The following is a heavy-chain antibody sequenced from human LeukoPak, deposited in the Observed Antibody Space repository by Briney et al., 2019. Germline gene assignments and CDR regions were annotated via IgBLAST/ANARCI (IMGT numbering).Heavy chain of an antibody. D-gene: IGHD3-22*01. V-gene: IGHV4-39*07. J-gene: IGHJ4*02. CDR2: IYYSGRT. CDR3: VIAPYYYDSSGSPDY. Sequence: SETLSLTCTVSGGSMSSSSYYWGWIRQPPGKGLEWIGSIYYSGRTYYNPSLKRRVTISGDTSNNQFSLVLSSVAAADTAVYYCVIAPYYYDSSGSPDYWGQGTLVTVSS. CDR1: GGSMSSSSYY.